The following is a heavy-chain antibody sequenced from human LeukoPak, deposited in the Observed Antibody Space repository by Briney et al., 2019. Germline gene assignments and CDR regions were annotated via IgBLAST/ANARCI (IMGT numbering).Heavy chain of an antibody. CDR3: ARGLYDYVWGSYRQSNWFDP. CDR1: GGTFSSYA. D-gene: IGHD3-16*02. V-gene: IGHV1-69*04. Sequence: SVKVSCKASGGTFSSYAISWVRQAPGQGLEWMGRVIPILGIANYAQKFQGRVTITADKSTSTAYMELSSLRSEDTAVYYCARGLYDYVWGSYRQSNWFDPWGQGTLVTVSS. J-gene: IGHJ5*02. CDR2: VIPILGIA.